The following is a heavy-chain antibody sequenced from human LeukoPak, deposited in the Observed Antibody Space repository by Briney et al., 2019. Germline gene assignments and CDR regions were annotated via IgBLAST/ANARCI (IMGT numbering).Heavy chain of an antibody. CDR1: GNS. Sequence: SETLSLTCAVSGNSWSWIRQPPGKGLEWIAEIDHSRNINYNPSLKSRVTISIDTSKNQFSLKLTSVTAADTTVYYCAREAQYCSGGSCYGGFFQHWGQGTLVTVSS. CDR3: AREAQYCSGGSCYGGFFQH. CDR2: IDHSRNI. D-gene: IGHD2-15*01. J-gene: IGHJ1*01. V-gene: IGHV4-34*01.